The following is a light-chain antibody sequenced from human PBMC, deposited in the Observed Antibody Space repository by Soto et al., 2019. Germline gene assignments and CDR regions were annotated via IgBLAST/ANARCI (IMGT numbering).Light chain of an antibody. V-gene: IGLV2-14*01. Sequence: QSALTQPASVSGSPGQSITISCTGTSSDIGHYNYVSWYQQYPGKAPKLMIYEVNNRPSGVSNRFSGSKSGNTASLTISGLQPEDEADYYCSSYTRNSTHVFGTGTKVTVL. CDR3: SSYTRNSTHV. CDR2: EVN. J-gene: IGLJ1*01. CDR1: SSDIGHYNY.